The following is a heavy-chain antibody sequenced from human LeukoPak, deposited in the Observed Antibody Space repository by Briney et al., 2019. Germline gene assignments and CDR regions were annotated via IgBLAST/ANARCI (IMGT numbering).Heavy chain of an antibody. CDR1: GGTFISYA. V-gene: IGHV1-69*04. J-gene: IGHJ3*02. Sequence: SVKVSCKASGGTFISYAISWVRQAPGKGVEGMGRIIPILGIANYAQKFQGIVTITADKSTSTAYIELSSLRSEDTAVYYCARNPPGDRLLSFGAFDIWGQGTMVTVSS. CDR2: IIPILGIA. CDR3: ARNPPGDRLLSFGAFDI. D-gene: IGHD3-16*02.